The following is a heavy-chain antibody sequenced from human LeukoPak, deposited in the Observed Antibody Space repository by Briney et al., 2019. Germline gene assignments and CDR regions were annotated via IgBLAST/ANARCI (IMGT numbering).Heavy chain of an antibody. CDR1: GGTFSSYA. CDR3: ARDYYGSGSYYKRGVYYFDY. CDR2: IIPIFGTA. V-gene: IGHV1-69*13. J-gene: IGHJ4*02. D-gene: IGHD3-10*01. Sequence: SVKVSCKASGGTFSSYAISWVRQAPGQGLEWMGGIIPIFGTANYAQKFQGRVTITADESTSTAYMELSSLRSEDTAVYYCARDYYGSGSYYKRGVYYFDYWGQGTLVTVSS.